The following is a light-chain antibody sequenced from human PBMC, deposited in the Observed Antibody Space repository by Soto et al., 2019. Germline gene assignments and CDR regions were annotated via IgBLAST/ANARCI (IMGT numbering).Light chain of an antibody. V-gene: IGKV3-11*01. CDR2: DAS. J-gene: IGKJ1*01. Sequence: ELVLTQSPATLSLSPGSSAPPSCPASQSVSSYLAWYQQKPGQAPRLLIYDASNRATGIPARFSGSGSGTDFTLTISSLEPEDFAVYYCQQRSNWPWTFGQGTKVDIK. CDR1: QSVSSY. CDR3: QQRSNWPWT.